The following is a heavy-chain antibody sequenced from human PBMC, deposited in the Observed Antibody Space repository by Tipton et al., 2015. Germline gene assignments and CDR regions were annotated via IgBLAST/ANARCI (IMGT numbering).Heavy chain of an antibody. CDR1: GGSIDSYY. D-gene: IGHD3-9*01. J-gene: IGHJ4*02. CDR2: IDFRGST. Sequence: TLSLTCTVSGGSIDSYYWSWIRQPPGKRLEWIGYIDFRGSTEYNPSLKSRVTISVDTSKNQFSLKLTSVTAADTAVYYCACQDYDSLTRDYQTADYWGQGTLVTVSS. V-gene: IGHV4-59*08. CDR3: ACQDYDSLTRDYQTADY.